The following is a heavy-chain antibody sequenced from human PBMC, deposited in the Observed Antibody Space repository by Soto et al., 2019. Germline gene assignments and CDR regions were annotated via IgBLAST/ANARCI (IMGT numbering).Heavy chain of an antibody. J-gene: IGHJ4*02. CDR3: ARTPKRIAAAGIDY. D-gene: IGHD6-13*01. CDR1: GFTFSSYG. CDR2: IWYDGSNK. Sequence: QVQLVESGGGVVQPGRSLRLSCAAAGFTFSSYGMHLVRQAPGKGLEWVAVIWYDGSNKYYADSVKGRFTISRDNSKNTLYLQMNSLRAEDTAVYYCARTPKRIAAAGIDYWGQGTLVTFSS. V-gene: IGHV3-33*01.